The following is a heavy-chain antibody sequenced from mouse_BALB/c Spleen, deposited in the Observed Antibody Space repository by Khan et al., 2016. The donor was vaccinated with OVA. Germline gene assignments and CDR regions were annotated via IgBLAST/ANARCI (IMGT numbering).Heavy chain of an antibody. CDR3: ARGGDGYDDEYYFDY. D-gene: IGHD2-2*01. CDR1: GYTFSSYW. V-gene: IGHV1-9*01. CDR2: ILPGSGST. Sequence: QVQLQQPGAELMKPGASVKISCKATGYTFSSYWIEWVKQRPGHGLEWIGEILPGSGSTNYNEKFKGKATFTADTSSNTAYMQLSSLTSEDSAVYYCARGGDGYDDEYYFDYWGQGTTLTVSS. J-gene: IGHJ2*01.